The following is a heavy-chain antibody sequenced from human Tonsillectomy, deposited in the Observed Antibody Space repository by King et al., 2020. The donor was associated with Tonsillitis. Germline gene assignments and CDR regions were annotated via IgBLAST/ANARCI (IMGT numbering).Heavy chain of an antibody. CDR1: GLTFSRYW. Sequence: VQLVEAGGGLVQPGGSLRLSCAASGLTFSRYWMNWVRQAPGKGLEWVASRKQDGSEKYYVDSVKGRFTISRDNAKNSLYLLMNSLRAEDTAVYYCVRDYGYCSGGSCYDYYYYMDVWGKGTTVTVSS. D-gene: IGHD2-15*01. CDR3: VRDYGYCSGGSCYDYYYYMDV. J-gene: IGHJ6*03. CDR2: RKQDGSEK. V-gene: IGHV3-7*03.